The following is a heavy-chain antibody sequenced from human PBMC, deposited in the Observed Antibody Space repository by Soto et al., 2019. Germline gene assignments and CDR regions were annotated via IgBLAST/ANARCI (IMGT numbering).Heavy chain of an antibody. J-gene: IGHJ6*03. CDR1: GYTFTSYD. CDR3: ARGPPGVVGAEWLFTPYYYYYMDV. D-gene: IGHD3-3*01. CDR2: MNPNSGNT. V-gene: IGHV1-8*01. Sequence: ASVKVSCKASGYTFTSYDINWVRQATGQGLEWMGWMNPNSGNTGYAQKFQGRVTMTRNTSISTAYMELSSLRSEDTAVYYCARGPPGVVGAEWLFTPYYYYYMDVWGKGTTVTVSS.